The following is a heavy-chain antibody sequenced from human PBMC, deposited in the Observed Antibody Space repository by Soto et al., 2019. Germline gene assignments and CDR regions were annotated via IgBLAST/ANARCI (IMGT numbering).Heavy chain of an antibody. CDR2: IYHSGST. J-gene: IGHJ4*02. V-gene: IGHV4-30-2*01. CDR3: ARVGFWSGYRMGEFDY. CDR1: GGSISSGGYS. Sequence: SETLSLPCAVSGGSISSGGYSWSWIRQPPGKGLEWIGYIYHSGSTYYNPSLKSRVTISVDRSKNRFSLKLSSVTAADMAVYYCARVGFWSGYRMGEFDYWGQGTLVTVSS. D-gene: IGHD3-3*01.